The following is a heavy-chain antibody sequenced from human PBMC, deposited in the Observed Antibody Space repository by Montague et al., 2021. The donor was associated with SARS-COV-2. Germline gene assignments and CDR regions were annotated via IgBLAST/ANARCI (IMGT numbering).Heavy chain of an antibody. V-gene: IGHV6-1*01. CDR2: TYYGSSWNT. CDR3: ARGWNYAFDI. Sequence: CAISGDSVSRNNPGWKWIRQSPSRGLEWLGRTYYGSSWNTDYAVSVKSRITVSPDTSKNQFSLHLNSVTPEDTAVYYCARGWNYAFDIWSQGTMVTVSS. J-gene: IGHJ3*02. CDR1: GDSVSRNNPG. D-gene: IGHD1-7*01.